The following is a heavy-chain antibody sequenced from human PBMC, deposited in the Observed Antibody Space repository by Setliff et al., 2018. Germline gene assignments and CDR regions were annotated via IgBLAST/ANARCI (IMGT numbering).Heavy chain of an antibody. CDR3: ARGRMRGSCSGPSCTYDPFDI. CDR2: INNYSFKT. D-gene: IGHD2-2*01. CDR1: GFTFNTYG. J-gene: IGHJ3*02. V-gene: IGHV1-18*01. Sequence: ASVKVSCKASGFTFNTYGITWVRQAPGQGLEWMGWINNYSFKTTYSQKFLDRVTVTTDTSATTAYMELKNLRSDDTAVYYCARGRMRGSCSGPSCTYDPFDIWGQGTPVTV.